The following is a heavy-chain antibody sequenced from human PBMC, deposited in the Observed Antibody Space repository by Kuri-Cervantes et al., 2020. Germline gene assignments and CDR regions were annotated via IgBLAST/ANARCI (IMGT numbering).Heavy chain of an antibody. J-gene: IGHJ4*02. CDR2: IKQDGSEK. Sequence: GGSLRLSCAASGFTFSGSAMHWVRQAPGKGLEWVANIKQDGSEKYYVDSVKGRFTISRDNAKNSLYLQMNSLRAEDTAVYYCARGGSSWSLYSWGQGTLVTISS. CDR3: ARGGSSWSLYS. CDR1: GFTFSGSA. D-gene: IGHD6-13*01. V-gene: IGHV3-7*01.